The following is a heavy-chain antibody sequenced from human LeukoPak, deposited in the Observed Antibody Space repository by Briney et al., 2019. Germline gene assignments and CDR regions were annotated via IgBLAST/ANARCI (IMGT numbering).Heavy chain of an antibody. CDR3: ARDSSGYSNNDY. D-gene: IGHD3-22*01. CDR2: ISASGT. CDR1: GFTFSSYA. J-gene: IGHJ4*02. V-gene: IGHV3-23*01. Sequence: GGSLRLSCAAYGFTFSSYAMNWVRQTPGKGLDWVSTISASGTYYADSVKGRFTMSRDTSTSTLYLQMNSLRVEDTALYYCARDSSGYSNNDYWGQGILVTVSS.